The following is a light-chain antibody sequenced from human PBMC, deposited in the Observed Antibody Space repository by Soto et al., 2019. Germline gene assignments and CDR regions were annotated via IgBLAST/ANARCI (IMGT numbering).Light chain of an antibody. V-gene: IGKV3-11*01. CDR3: QQRSNWPLLT. CDR1: QSVSSY. CDR2: DAS. J-gene: IGKJ4*01. Sequence: EIVLTQSPATLSLSPGERATLSCRASQSVSSYLAWYQHKPGQAPRLLIYDASNRATGIPARFSGSGSGTDFTLTISSLEPEDVAIYYCQQRSNWPLLTFGGGTKVEIK.